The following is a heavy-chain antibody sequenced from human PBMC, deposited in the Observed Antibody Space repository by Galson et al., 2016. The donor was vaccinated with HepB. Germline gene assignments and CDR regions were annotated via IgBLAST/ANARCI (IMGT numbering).Heavy chain of an antibody. CDR1: GFTFSNYA. CDR3: ARVNWNYAAYYFDY. J-gene: IGHJ4*02. D-gene: IGHD1-7*01. Sequence: LRLSCAVSGFTFSNYALHWVRQAPGKGLYWVAVIASDGGTKYYADSVKGRFTISRDLSKNTLYLQMNSLRAEDTAVYYCARVNWNYAAYYFDYWVQGTLVTVSS. CDR2: IASDGGTK. V-gene: IGHV3-30-3*01.